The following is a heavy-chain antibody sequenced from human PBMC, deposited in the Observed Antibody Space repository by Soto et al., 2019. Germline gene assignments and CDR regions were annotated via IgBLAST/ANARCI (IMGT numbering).Heavy chain of an antibody. CDR1: GYSFTDYH. CDR3: ARGDSTDCSNGVCSFFYNHDMDV. J-gene: IGHJ6*02. CDR2: INPKSGGT. V-gene: IGHV1-2*04. Sequence: ASVKVSCKASGYSFTDYHIHWVRQAPGQGLEWLGRINPKSGGTSTAQKFQGWVTMTTDTSISTASMELTRLTSDDTASYYCARGDSTDCSNGVCSFFYNHDMDVWGQGTTVTVSS. D-gene: IGHD2-8*01.